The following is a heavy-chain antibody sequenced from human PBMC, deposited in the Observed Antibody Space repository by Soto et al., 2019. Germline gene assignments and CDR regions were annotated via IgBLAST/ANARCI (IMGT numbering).Heavy chain of an antibody. V-gene: IGHV3-23*01. CDR1: GFHIISYS. D-gene: IGHD2-2*01. CDR3: AREVPAARGVDY. CDR2: ISGSGVST. Sequence: GVPLRLSCAAAGFHIISYSRSWVSKKPGKGLEWVSAISGSGVSTYYADSVKGRFTISRDNSKNTLYLQMNSLRAEDTAVYYCAREVPAARGVDYWGQGTLVTVSS. J-gene: IGHJ4*02.